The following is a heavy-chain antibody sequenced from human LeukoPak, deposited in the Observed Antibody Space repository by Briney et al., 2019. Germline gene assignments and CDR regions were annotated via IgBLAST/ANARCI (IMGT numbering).Heavy chain of an antibody. V-gene: IGHV3-23*01. CDR3: AKSARMVRGVITDY. Sequence: PGGSPRLSCAASGFTFSSYRMSWVRQAPGKGLEWVSVISGSGGSTYYADSVKGRFTISRDNSKNTLYLQMNSLRAEDTAVYYCAKSARMVRGVITDYWGQGTLVTVSS. J-gene: IGHJ4*02. CDR1: GFTFSSYR. D-gene: IGHD3-10*01. CDR2: ISGSGGST.